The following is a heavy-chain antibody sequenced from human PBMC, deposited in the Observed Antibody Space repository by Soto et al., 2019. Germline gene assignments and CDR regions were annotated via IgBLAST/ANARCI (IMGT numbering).Heavy chain of an antibody. J-gene: IGHJ4*02. D-gene: IGHD2-8*01. Sequence: GESLKISCKDSGHSFSNYWIAWVRQMPGKGLEWMGIVYPPDSDTTYSPSFRGQVTISADNSISTACLQWSSLKASDSAMYYCVRLGVYGDFDYWGPGTLVTVSS. CDR3: VRLGVYGDFDY. CDR1: GHSFSNYW. V-gene: IGHV5-51*01. CDR2: VYPPDSDT.